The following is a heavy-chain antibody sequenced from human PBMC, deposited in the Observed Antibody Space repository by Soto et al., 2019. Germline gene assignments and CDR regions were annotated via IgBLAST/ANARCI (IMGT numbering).Heavy chain of an antibody. CDR1: GGSISSGGYY. CDR3: ARDRGHGDYFGDYYYGMDV. J-gene: IGHJ6*02. CDR2: IYYSGST. V-gene: IGHV4-31*03. D-gene: IGHD4-17*01. Sequence: PSETLSLTCTVSGGSISSGGYYWSWIRQHPGKGLEWIGYIYYSGSTYYNPSLKSRVTISVDTSKNQFSLKLSSVTAADTAVYYCARDRGHGDYFGDYYYGMDVWGQGTTVTVSS.